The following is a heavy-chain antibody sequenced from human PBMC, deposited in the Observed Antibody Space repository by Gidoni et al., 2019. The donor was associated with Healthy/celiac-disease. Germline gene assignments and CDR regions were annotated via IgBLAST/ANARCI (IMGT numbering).Heavy chain of an antibody. Sequence: QAQLAQSAAGVNKPGAAVKGSCKAPGGTFSSDAISWVRQAPGQGLEWMGGIIPIFGTANYAQKFQGRVTITADESTSTAYMELSSLRSEDTAVYYCARARDPYSSSPTYFDYWGQRTLVTVSS. J-gene: IGHJ4*02. CDR2: IIPIFGTA. CDR3: ARARDPYSSSPTYFDY. V-gene: IGHV1-69*01. CDR1: GGTFSSDA. D-gene: IGHD6-6*01.